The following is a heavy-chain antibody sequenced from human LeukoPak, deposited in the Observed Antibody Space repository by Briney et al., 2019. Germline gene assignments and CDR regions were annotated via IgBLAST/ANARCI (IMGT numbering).Heavy chain of an antibody. J-gene: IGHJ4*02. D-gene: IGHD3-16*01. Sequence: GGSLRLSCSASGFTFSSFSMHWVRQAPGKGLEYVSVISSNGGHTYYTDSVKGRFTISRDNSKNTLYLQMSSLRAEDTAVYYCARYQGMMWGQGTLVTVSS. CDR3: ARYQGMM. CDR1: GFTFSSFS. CDR2: ISSNGGHT. V-gene: IGHV3-64*04.